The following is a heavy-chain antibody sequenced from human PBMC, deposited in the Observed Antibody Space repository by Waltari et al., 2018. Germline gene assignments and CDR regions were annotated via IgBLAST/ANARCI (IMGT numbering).Heavy chain of an antibody. CDR2: VSANGDT. V-gene: IGHV4-39*01. CDR1: GDSITSPIYH. D-gene: IGHD3-3*01. Sequence: QLQLQELGPGLVKPSETLSLTCTVSGDSITSPIYHWGWIRQPPGNGLEWIGRVSANGDTYYNPSLKSRVTISVGTSKTQFSLKLSSVTAADTAVFYCARRLEMSGITYDAFDIWGQGTMVTVSS. CDR3: ARRLEMSGITYDAFDI. J-gene: IGHJ3*02.